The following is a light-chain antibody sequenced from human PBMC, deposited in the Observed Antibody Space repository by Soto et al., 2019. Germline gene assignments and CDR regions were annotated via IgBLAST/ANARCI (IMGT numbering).Light chain of an antibody. CDR2: EVN. CDR1: SSDVGGYKY. CDR3: SSYAGINNLGV. Sequence: QSALTQPPSASGSPGQSVTISCTGTSSDVGGYKYVSWYQQHPGKAPTLMIFEVNKRPSGVPDRFSGSKSGNTASVTVSGLQAEDEADYYCSSYAGINNLGVFGTGTKVTVL. J-gene: IGLJ1*01. V-gene: IGLV2-8*01.